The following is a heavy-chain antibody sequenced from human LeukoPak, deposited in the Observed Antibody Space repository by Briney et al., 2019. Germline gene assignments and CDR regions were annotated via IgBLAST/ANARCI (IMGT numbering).Heavy chain of an antibody. CDR3: SHSPYCSGGSCYPGWFDP. J-gene: IGHJ5*02. Sequence: SGPTLVNPRQTLTLTCTFSGFSLSTRGVGVGWIRQPPGKALEWLALNYWDDDKRYSPSLKSRLTITKDTSKNPVVLTMTNMDPVDTATYYCSHSPYCSGGSCYPGWFDPWGQGTLVTVSS. D-gene: IGHD2-15*01. CDR1: GFSLSTRGVG. CDR2: NYWDDDK. V-gene: IGHV2-5*02.